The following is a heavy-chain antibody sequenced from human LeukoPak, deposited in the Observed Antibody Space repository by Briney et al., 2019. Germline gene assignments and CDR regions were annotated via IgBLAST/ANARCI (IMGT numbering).Heavy chain of an antibody. CDR3: VRDSFDSTGQYYFDY. Sequence: GGSLTLTCAASGFTFSAHNMNWVRQAPGEGLEWLSFIRGSGGTIYYAASVKGRFTISRDNAKNFLYLQMNSLRAEDTAVYYCVRDSFDSTGQYYFDYWGLGTLVTVSS. D-gene: IGHD3-22*01. CDR2: IRGSGGTI. V-gene: IGHV3-48*04. J-gene: IGHJ4*02. CDR1: GFTFSAHN.